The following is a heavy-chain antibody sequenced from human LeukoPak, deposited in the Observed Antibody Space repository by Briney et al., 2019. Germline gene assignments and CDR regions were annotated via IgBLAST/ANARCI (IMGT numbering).Heavy chain of an antibody. D-gene: IGHD1-26*01. V-gene: IGHV3-72*01. CDR1: GFTFSDHY. Sequence: GGSLRLSCAASGFTFSDHYMNWVRQAPGKGLEWVGRIRDKANSYTTEYAASVKGRFTISRDDSKNSMYLQMNSLRTEDTALYYCARERWRSGSYHDAFDIWAQGTMVTVSS. CDR2: IRDKANSYTT. CDR3: ARERWRSGSYHDAFDI. J-gene: IGHJ3*02.